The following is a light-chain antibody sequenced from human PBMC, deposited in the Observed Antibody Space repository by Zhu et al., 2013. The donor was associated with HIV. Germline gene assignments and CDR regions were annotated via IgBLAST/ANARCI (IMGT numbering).Light chain of an antibody. Sequence: SYVLTQPPSVSVAPGKTADITCGGNKIGDKDVHWYQQKPGQAPLVVVYDDRYRPSGIPERFSGSNSGNTATLTISRVEAGDEADYYCQVWDSSSDHVVFGGGTKLTVL. CDR1: KIGDKD. CDR3: QVWDSSSDHVV. J-gene: IGLJ2*01. CDR2: DDR. V-gene: IGLV3-21*03.